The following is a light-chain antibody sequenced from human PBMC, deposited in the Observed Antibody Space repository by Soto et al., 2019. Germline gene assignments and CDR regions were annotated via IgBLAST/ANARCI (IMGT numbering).Light chain of an antibody. Sequence: EIVLTQSPGTLSLSPGERATLSCRVSQAVASRDLAWYQQKSGQAPRLLIYGASSRAIHTPDRFSGSGSGTDFTLTISGLEPEDFAVYYCQHFGNSLWTFGQGTKVDI. V-gene: IGKV3-20*01. CDR1: QAVASRD. J-gene: IGKJ1*01. CDR2: GAS. CDR3: QHFGNSLWT.